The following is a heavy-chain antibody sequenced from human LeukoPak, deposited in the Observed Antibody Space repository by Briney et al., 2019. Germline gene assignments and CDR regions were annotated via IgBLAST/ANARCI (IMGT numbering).Heavy chain of an antibody. Sequence: QTGRSLRLSCAASGFTFSSYGMHWVRQAPGKGLEWVAVISYDGSNKYYADSVKGRFTISRDNSKNTLYLQMNSLRAEDTAVYYCAKDRPLYCSGGSCDYFDYWGQGTLVTVSS. CDR1: GFTFSSYG. D-gene: IGHD2-15*01. CDR2: ISYDGSNK. J-gene: IGHJ4*02. CDR3: AKDRPLYCSGGSCDYFDY. V-gene: IGHV3-30*18.